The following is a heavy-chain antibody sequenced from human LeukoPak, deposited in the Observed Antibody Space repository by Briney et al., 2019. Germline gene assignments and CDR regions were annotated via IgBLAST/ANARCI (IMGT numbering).Heavy chain of an antibody. CDR2: IFSSGTP. Sequence: PSETLSLTCTASGGSISSSSYSWGWIRQPPGKGLEWMGSIFSSGTPYYNPSLKSRVTFSVDTSKSQFSMTLSSVTAADTAVYYCARHVNWFDPWGQGTLVTVSS. CDR3: ARHVNWFDP. J-gene: IGHJ5*02. V-gene: IGHV4-39*01. CDR1: GGSISSSSYS.